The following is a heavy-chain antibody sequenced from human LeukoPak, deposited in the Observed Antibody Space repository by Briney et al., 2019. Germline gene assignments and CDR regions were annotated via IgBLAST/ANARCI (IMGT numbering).Heavy chain of an antibody. CDR3: AGLSGSYHY. CDR1: GGSISSYY. D-gene: IGHD1-26*01. CDR2: ICHSGSA. J-gene: IGHJ4*02. Sequence: PSETLSLTCTVSGGSISSYYWGWIRQPPGKGLEWIGSICHSGSAYYNPSLKSRVTISVDTSKNQFSLKLSSVTAADTAVYFCAGLSGSYHYWGQGTLVTVSS. V-gene: IGHV4-38-2*02.